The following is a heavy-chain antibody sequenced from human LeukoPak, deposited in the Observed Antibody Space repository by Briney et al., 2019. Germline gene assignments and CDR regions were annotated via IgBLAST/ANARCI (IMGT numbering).Heavy chain of an antibody. V-gene: IGHV1-69*04. Sequence: SVKVSFKASGGTSISYAISWVRQAPGQGLEWMGRIIPILGIANYAQKFQGRVTITADKSTSTAYMELSSLRSEDTAVYYCASILRYFDWLSNNWFDHWGQGTLVTVSS. CDR3: ASILRYFDWLSNNWFDH. CDR2: IIPILGIA. J-gene: IGHJ5*02. CDR1: GGTSISYA. D-gene: IGHD3-9*01.